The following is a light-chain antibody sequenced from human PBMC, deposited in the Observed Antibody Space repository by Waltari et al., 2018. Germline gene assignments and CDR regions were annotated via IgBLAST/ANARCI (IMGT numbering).Light chain of an antibody. Sequence: QSVLTQPPSVSAAPGQKVTISCSGRSSNIGHNYVSWYQQLPGTAPKLLIYDNNKRPSGIPDRFSGSKSGTSATLGITGLQTGDEADYYCGTWDSSLSAVFGGGTKLTVL. J-gene: IGLJ3*02. CDR1: SSNIGHNY. CDR2: DNN. V-gene: IGLV1-51*01. CDR3: GTWDSSLSAV.